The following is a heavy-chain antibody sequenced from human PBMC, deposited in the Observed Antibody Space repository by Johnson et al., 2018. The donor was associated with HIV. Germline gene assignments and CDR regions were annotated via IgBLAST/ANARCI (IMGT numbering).Heavy chain of an antibody. V-gene: IGHV3-30*19. CDR3: AKGMGLSIGELADAFHF. CDR2: ISYDGSSK. Sequence: QVLLVESGGGVVQPGRSLRLSCAASGFTFSSYGMHWVRQAPGKGLEWVAVISYDGSSKYYADSVKGRFTISRDNSKNTLNLQMNSLRPEDTAVYYCAKGMGLSIGELADAFHFWGLGTVVTVSS. CDR1: GFTFSSYG. D-gene: IGHD3-10*01. J-gene: IGHJ3*01.